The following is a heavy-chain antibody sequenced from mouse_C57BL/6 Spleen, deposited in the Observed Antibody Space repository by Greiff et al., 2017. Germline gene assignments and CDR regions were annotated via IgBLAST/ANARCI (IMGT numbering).Heavy chain of an antibody. CDR2: IHPNSGST. D-gene: IGHD3-2*02. CDR1: GYTFTSYW. CDR3: ARVDSSGLEAYYFDY. Sequence: QVQLQQPGAELVKPGASVKLSCKASGYTFTSYWMHWVKQRPGQGLEWIGMIHPNSGSTNYNEKFKSKATLTVDKSSSTAYMQLSSLTSEDSAVYYCARVDSSGLEAYYFDYWGQGTTLTVSS. V-gene: IGHV1-64*01. J-gene: IGHJ2*01.